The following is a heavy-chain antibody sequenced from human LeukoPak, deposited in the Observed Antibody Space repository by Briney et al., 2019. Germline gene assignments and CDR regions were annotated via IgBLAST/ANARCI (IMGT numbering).Heavy chain of an antibody. CDR3: ASDSSSGNYYGMDV. D-gene: IGHD6-13*01. CDR1: GFIFSSYS. V-gene: IGHV3-21*01. Sequence: GGSLRLSCAASGFIFSSYSVNWVRQAPGKGLQWVSSISSSSSYIYYADSVKGRFTISRDNAKNSLFLQMNSLRSEDTAVYYCASDSSSGNYYGMDVWGQETTVTVSS. CDR2: ISSSSSYI. J-gene: IGHJ6*02.